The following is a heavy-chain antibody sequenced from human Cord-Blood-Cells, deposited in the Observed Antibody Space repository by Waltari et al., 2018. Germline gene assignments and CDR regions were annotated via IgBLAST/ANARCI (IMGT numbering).Heavy chain of an antibody. V-gene: IGHV4-39*01. CDR2: IYYSGST. Sequence: QLQLQESGPGLVKPSETLSLTCTVSGGSISSSSYYWGGSRQPPGKGLEWIGSIYYSGSTYYNPSLKSRVTISVDTSKNQFSLKLSSVTAADTAVYYCARAGYSYGYFDYWGQGTLVTVSS. CDR3: ARAGYSYGYFDY. J-gene: IGHJ4*02. CDR1: GGSISSSSYY. D-gene: IGHD5-18*01.